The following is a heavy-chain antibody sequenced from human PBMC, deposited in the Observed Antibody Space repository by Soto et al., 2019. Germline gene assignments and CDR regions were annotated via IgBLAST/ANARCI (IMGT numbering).Heavy chain of an antibody. D-gene: IGHD3-16*01. CDR2: ISSSGNTI. V-gene: IGHV3-11*01. Sequence: GSLRLSCAASGFTFSDNYMSWIRQTPGKGLEWVSYISSSGNTIDYADSVKGRFTSSRDNAKKSVYLQMNSLRAEDTAVYYCAREGGGDAFDVWGQGTMVTVSS. J-gene: IGHJ3*01. CDR3: AREGGGDAFDV. CDR1: GFTFSDNY.